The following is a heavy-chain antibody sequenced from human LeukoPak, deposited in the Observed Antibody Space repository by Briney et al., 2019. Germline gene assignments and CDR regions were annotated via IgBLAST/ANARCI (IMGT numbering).Heavy chain of an antibody. J-gene: IGHJ5*02. D-gene: IGHD3-10*01. CDR3: AREFRFGELYQGLSWFDP. Sequence: KPSETLSLTCTGSGGSISSGSYHWSWIRQPAGKGLESIGRVDKSGSVNYNPTNDNPSLKSRVTISVDTSKNQFSLKLSSVTAADTAVYYCAREFRFGELYQGLSWFDPWGQGTLVTVSS. CDR1: GGSISSGSYH. V-gene: IGHV4-61*02. CDR2: VDKSGSVNYNPT.